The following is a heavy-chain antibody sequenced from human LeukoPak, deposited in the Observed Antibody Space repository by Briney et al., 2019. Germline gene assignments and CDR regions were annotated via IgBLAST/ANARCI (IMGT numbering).Heavy chain of an antibody. V-gene: IGHV4-39*07. J-gene: IGHJ4*02. CDR1: GGSISSSSYY. CDR2: IYYSGST. D-gene: IGHD5-18*01. CDR3: AREAMGGLLDY. Sequence: PSETLSLTCTVSGGSISSSSYYWGWIRQPPGKGLEWIGSIYYSGSTYYNPSLKSRVTISVDTSKNQFSLKLSSVTAADTAVYYCAREAMGGLLDYWGQGTLVTVSS.